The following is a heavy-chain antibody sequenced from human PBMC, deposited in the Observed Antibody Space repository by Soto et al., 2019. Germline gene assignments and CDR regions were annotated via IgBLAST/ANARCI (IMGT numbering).Heavy chain of an antibody. Sequence: SETLSLTCTVSGACVSDGYWSWIRQSPGKGLEWIGFMYFGGSFTYNPSLTSRVTISVHTSTNQFSLTLTSVTAADTAVYFCARGGDWKFDYWGQGSLVTVSS. CDR1: GACVSDGY. J-gene: IGHJ4*02. CDR2: MYFGGSF. D-gene: IGHD2-21*01. V-gene: IGHV4-59*02. CDR3: ARGGDWKFDY.